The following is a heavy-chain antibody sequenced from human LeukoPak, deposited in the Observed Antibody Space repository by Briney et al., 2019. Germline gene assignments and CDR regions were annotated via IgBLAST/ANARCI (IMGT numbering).Heavy chain of an antibody. Sequence: PGGSQRLSCVASGFTFRSYAMNWVRQAPGKGLEWVSYMSSDSSFINYADSVKGRFTISRDNAKNSLFLQMDSPRADDTAVYYCARGEVATTYYYGMDVWGQGTTVTVSS. CDR3: ARGEVATTYYYGMDV. CDR2: MSSDSSFI. D-gene: IGHD5-12*01. V-gene: IGHV3-21*05. CDR1: GFTFRSYA. J-gene: IGHJ6*02.